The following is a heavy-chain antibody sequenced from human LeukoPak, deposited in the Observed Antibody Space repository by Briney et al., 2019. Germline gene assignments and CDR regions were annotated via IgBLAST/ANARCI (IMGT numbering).Heavy chain of an antibody. CDR1: GLTFSSYW. CDR3: AKDTYYDSSRWFDP. Sequence: GGSLRLSCAASGLTFSSYWMHWVRQAPGKGLVWVSRINSDGSSTSYADSVKGRFTISRDNSKNTLYLQMNSLRAEDTAVYYCAKDTYYDSSRWFDPWGQGTLVTVSS. D-gene: IGHD3-22*01. V-gene: IGHV3-74*01. CDR2: INSDGSST. J-gene: IGHJ5*02.